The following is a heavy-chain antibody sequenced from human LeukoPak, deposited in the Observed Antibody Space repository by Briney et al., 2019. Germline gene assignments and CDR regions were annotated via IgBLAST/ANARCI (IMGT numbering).Heavy chain of an antibody. V-gene: IGHV1-8*01. CDR2: MNHNSGNT. J-gene: IGHJ6*03. CDR3: ARGLNWNGGNMNV. CDR1: GYTFTSYD. D-gene: IGHD1-1*01. Sequence: GASVKVSCKASGYTFTSYDINWVRQATGQGREWMGWMNHNSGNTGYAQKFQDRVIMTRNTSISTVSMELSSLRSDDTAVYYCARGLNWNGGNMNVWGKGTTVTVSS.